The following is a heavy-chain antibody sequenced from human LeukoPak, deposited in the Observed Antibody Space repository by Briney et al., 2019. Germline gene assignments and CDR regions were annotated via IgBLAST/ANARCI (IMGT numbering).Heavy chain of an antibody. CDR2: INPNSGGT. CDR3: ATGGPNYDFWSGYYVGGSSAFDI. CDR1: GYTFTGYY. D-gene: IGHD3-3*01. Sequence: GASVKVSCKASGYTFTGYYTHWVRQAPGQGLEWMGWINPNSGGTNYAQKFQGRVTMTRDTSISTAYMELSRLRSDDTAVYYCATGGPNYDFWSGYYVGGSSAFDIWGQGTMVTVSS. J-gene: IGHJ3*02. V-gene: IGHV1-2*02.